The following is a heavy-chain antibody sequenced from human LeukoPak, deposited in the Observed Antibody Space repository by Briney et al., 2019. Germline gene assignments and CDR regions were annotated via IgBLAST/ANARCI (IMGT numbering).Heavy chain of an antibody. J-gene: IGHJ4*02. Sequence: GGSLRLSCAASGFTFSSYGIHWVRQAPGKGLEWVAVISYDGSNKYYADSVKGRFTISRDNSKNTLYLQMNSLRAEDTAVYYCAKGSGLLRFLDYWGQGTLVTVSS. D-gene: IGHD3-3*01. CDR2: ISYDGSNK. CDR1: GFTFSSYG. CDR3: AKGSGLLRFLDY. V-gene: IGHV3-30*18.